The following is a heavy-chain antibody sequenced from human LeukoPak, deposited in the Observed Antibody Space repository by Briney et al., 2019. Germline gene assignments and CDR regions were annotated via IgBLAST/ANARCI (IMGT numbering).Heavy chain of an antibody. Sequence: SETLSLTCAVYGGSFSGYYWSWIRQPPGKGLEWIGEINHSGSTNYNPSLKSRVTISVDTSKNQFSLKLSSVTAADTAVYYCARQRLRFYDYWGQGTLVTVSS. D-gene: IGHD4-17*01. CDR2: INHSGST. CDR3: ARQRLRFYDY. J-gene: IGHJ4*02. CDR1: GGSFSGYY. V-gene: IGHV4-34*01.